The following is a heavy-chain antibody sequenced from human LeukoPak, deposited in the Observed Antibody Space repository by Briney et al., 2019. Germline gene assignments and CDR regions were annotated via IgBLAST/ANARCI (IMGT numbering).Heavy chain of an antibody. CDR2: IGSITDAIT. Sequence: SGGSLRLSCAASGFSFSRYSMNWVRHAPGKGLEWVSYIGSITDAITHYPASVKGPSTISRDHANNSPSPQTHSLRPQHTAVHSCARDLGDTYGSVGDFDYWGQGTLVTVSS. CDR3: ARDLGDTYGSVGDFDY. D-gene: IGHD3-10*01. J-gene: IGHJ4*02. V-gene: IGHV3-48*04. CDR1: GFSFSRYS.